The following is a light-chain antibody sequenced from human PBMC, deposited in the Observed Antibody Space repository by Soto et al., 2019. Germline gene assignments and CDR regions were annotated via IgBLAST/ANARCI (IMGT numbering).Light chain of an antibody. V-gene: IGLV1-40*01. CDR3: QSYDSSRKG. CDR1: SSNIGAGYD. Sequence: QSALTQPPSVSGAPGQRVTISCTGCSSNIGAGYDVHWYQQLPGTAPKLLIYGNSNRPSGVPDRFSGSKSGTSASLAITGLQAEDEADYYCQSYDSSRKGFGTGTKVTVL. CDR2: GNS. J-gene: IGLJ1*01.